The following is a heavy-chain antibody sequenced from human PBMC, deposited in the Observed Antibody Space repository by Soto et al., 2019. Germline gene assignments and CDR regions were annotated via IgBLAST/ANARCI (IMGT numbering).Heavy chain of an antibody. CDR2: INHSGST. D-gene: IGHD3-10*01. Sequence: SETLSLTCAVYGGSFSGYYWSWIRQPPGKGLEWIGEINHSGSTNYNPSLKSRVTISVDTSKNQFSLKLSSVTAADTAVYYCARDDGSGNSGMDVWGQGTTVTVSS. V-gene: IGHV4-34*01. CDR3: ARDDGSGNSGMDV. CDR1: GGSFSGYY. J-gene: IGHJ6*02.